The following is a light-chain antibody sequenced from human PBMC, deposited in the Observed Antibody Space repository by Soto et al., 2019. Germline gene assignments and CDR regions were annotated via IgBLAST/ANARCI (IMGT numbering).Light chain of an antibody. CDR2: DAS. CDR1: QSVSSY. CDR3: QQRSNWPRT. Sequence: EIVLTQSPATLSLSPGERATLSCRASQSVSSYLAWYQQKPGQAPRLLIYDASNRATGIPARFSGSGSGTDFTLTISRLEPEVFAVYYCQQRSNWPRTFGQGTKVEIK. J-gene: IGKJ1*01. V-gene: IGKV3-11*01.